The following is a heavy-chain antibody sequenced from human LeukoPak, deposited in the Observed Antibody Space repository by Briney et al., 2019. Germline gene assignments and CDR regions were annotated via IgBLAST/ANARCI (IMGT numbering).Heavy chain of an antibody. D-gene: IGHD3-22*01. CDR3: ARHHDRNGYSLFDY. J-gene: IGHJ4*02. CDR2: ISDSARTT. CDR1: GFTLNYYDSYA. V-gene: IGHV3-23*01. Sequence: PGGSLRLSCAASGFTLNYYDSYAMSWVRQAPRKGLEWLASISDSARTTYYADSVKGRFTISRDNSKNTLYLQMNSLSADDMALYYCARHHDRNGYSLFDYWGQGTLVTVSS.